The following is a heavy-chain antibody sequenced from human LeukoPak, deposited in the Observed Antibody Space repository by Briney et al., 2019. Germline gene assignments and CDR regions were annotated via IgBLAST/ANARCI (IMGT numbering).Heavy chain of an antibody. Sequence: GGSLRLSCAASGFTFSSYAMSWVLQAPGKVLEWVSAISGSGGSTYYADSVKGRFTISRDNSKNTLYLQMNSLRAEDTAVYYCAKDHVGARAQKWGIAAAGYYFDYWGQGTLVTVSS. D-gene: IGHD6-13*01. CDR1: GFTFSSYA. V-gene: IGHV3-23*01. CDR2: ISGSGGST. CDR3: AKDHVGARAQKWGIAAAGYYFDY. J-gene: IGHJ4*02.